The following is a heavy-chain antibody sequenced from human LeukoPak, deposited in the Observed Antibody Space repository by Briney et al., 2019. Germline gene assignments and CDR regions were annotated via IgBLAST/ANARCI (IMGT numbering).Heavy chain of an antibody. CDR2: IWSDGTEK. V-gene: IGHV3-33*08. Sequence: GRSLRLSCTASGFTYNHYGMHWVRQAPGKGLEWVAVIWSDGTEKYYADAVKGRFTVSRDDSSNTLYLQMNSLRGEDTAVYYCARDAQRGFDHSNSLEYWGQGTLVTVSS. CDR3: ARDAQRGFDHSNSLEY. CDR1: GFTYNHYG. J-gene: IGHJ4*02. D-gene: IGHD4-11*01.